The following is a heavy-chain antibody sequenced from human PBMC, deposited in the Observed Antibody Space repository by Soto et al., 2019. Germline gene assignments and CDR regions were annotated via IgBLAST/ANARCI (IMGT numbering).Heavy chain of an antibody. CDR1: GGSISSSNW. D-gene: IGHD5-12*01. CDR2: IYHSGST. Sequence: QVQLQESGPGLVKPSGTLSLTCAVSGGSISSSNWWSWVRQPPGKGLEWIGEIYHSGSTNYNPSLKCRVTISVDKSKNQFSQKLSSVTAADTAVYSCARAGTGGSSGYDLARTYWSDPWGQGTLVTVSS. CDR3: ARAGTGGSSGYDLARTYWSDP. V-gene: IGHV4-4*02. J-gene: IGHJ5*02.